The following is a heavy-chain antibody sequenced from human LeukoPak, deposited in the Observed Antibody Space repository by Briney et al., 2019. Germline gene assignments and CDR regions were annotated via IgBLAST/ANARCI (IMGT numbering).Heavy chain of an antibody. CDR1: GYTFTSYY. V-gene: IGHV1-46*01. Sequence: VASVKVSCKASGYTFTSYYMHWVRQAPGQGLEWMGIINPGGGSTSYAQKFQGRVTMTRDTSTSTVYMELSSLRSEDTAVYYCARDPYSYYYGMDVWGQGTTVTVSS. J-gene: IGHJ6*02. CDR3: ARDPYSYYYGMDV. CDR2: INPGGGST.